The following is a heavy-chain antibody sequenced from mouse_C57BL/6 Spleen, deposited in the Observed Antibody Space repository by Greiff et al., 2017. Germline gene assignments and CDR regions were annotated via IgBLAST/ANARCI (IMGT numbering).Heavy chain of an antibody. CDR2: IYPGDGDT. CDR1: GYAFSSSW. CDR3: ARFFYGYDAFDY. Sequence: VQLQQSGPELVKPGASVKISCKASGYAFSSSWMNWVKQRPGKGLEWIGRIYPGDGDTNYNGKFKGKATLTADKSSSTAYMQLSSLTSEDSAVYFCARFFYGYDAFDYWGQGTTLTVSS. V-gene: IGHV1-82*01. D-gene: IGHD2-2*01. J-gene: IGHJ2*01.